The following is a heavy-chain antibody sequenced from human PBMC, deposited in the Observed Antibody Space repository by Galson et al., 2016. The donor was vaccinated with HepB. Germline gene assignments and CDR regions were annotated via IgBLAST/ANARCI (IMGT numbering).Heavy chain of an antibody. Sequence: ETLSLTCTVSGDSLSNVGRHWGWFRQSPEMGLEYIGSIHSSGTSYYNPSLTSRVTVSADMSRNQFLLSLTSVTAADTAIYYCVRLGPAAAVANRRGSVYCSPGTRVTVSS. V-gene: IGHV4-39*01. D-gene: IGHD6-13*01. J-gene: IGHJ4*02. CDR3: VRLGPAAAVANRRGSVY. CDR2: IHSSGTS. CDR1: GDSLSNVGRH.